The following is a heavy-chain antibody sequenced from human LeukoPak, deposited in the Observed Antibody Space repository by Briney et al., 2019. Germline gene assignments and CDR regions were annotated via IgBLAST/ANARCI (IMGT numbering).Heavy chain of an antibody. CDR1: GFTVSSNY. D-gene: IGHD2/OR15-2a*01. Sequence: GGSLRLSRAASGFTVSSNYMSWVRQAPGKGLEWVSVIYSAGSTYYTDSVKGRFTTSRDNSKNTLYLQMNSLRVEDTAVYYCARLNKDVFDIWGQGTMVTVSS. J-gene: IGHJ3*02. CDR3: ARLNKDVFDI. V-gene: IGHV3-53*01. CDR2: IYSAGST.